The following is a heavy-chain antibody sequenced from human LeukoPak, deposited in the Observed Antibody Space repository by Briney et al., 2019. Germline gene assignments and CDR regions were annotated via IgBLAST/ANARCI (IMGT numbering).Heavy chain of an antibody. D-gene: IGHD1-26*01. V-gene: IGHV3-7*03. CDR3: ARGGVVGFC. CDR1: GFTFSNFA. Sequence: AGGSLRLSCAASGFTFSNFAMSWVRQAPGKGLEWVANIKQDGSEKYYVDSVKGRFTISRDNAKNSLYLQMNSLRAEDTAVYYCARGGVVGFCWGQGTLVTVSS. CDR2: IKQDGSEK. J-gene: IGHJ4*02.